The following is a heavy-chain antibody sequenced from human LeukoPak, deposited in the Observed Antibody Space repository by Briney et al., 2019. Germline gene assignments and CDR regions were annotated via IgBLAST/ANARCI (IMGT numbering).Heavy chain of an antibody. CDR2: INHSGST. Sequence: PSETLSLTCAVYGGSFSGYYWSWIRQPPGKGLEWIGEINHSGSTNYNPSLKSRVTISVDTSKNQFSLKLSSVTAADTAVYYCARDSRVGSSWYYWFDPWGQGTLVTVSS. V-gene: IGHV4-34*01. D-gene: IGHD6-13*01. CDR1: GGSFSGYY. J-gene: IGHJ5*02. CDR3: ARDSRVGSSWYYWFDP.